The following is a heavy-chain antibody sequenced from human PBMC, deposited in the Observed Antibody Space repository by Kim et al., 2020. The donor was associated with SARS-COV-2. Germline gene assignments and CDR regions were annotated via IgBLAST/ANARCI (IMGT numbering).Heavy chain of an antibody. V-gene: IGHV3-15*01. CDR2: IKSKAGGGTT. D-gene: IGHD3-22*01. J-gene: IGHJ4*02. Sequence: LSLTCAASGLSFIDAWMTWVRQAPGKGLEWVARIKSKAGGGTTDYAAPVKGRFTISRDDSKNTQYLQMNSLKTEDTAIYYCSHDSDSYYTFHFWGQGTLVTVSS. CDR3: SHDSDSYYTFHF. CDR1: GLSFIDAW.